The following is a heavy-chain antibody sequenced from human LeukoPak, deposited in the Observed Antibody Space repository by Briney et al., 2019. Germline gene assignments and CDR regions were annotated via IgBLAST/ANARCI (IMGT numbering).Heavy chain of an antibody. V-gene: IGHV1-2*02. CDR2: INPDSGGT. J-gene: IGHJ4*02. CDR1: GYTFTGNY. CDR3: ARGRPGDYFDY. Sequence: GASVKVSCKASGYTFTGNYMHWVRQAPGQGLEWMGWINPDSGGTNYAQKFQGRVTMTRDTSISTAYMDLSRLRSDDTAVYYCARGRPGDYFDYWGQGTLVTVSS. D-gene: IGHD6-25*01.